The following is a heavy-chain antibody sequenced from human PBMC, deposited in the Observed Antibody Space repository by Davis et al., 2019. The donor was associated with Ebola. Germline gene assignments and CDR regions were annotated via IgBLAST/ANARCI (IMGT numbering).Heavy chain of an antibody. CDR1: GFTVSSYY. Sequence: GESLKISCAASGFTVSSYYMSWVRQAPGKGLEWVSVIYIGGSTYYADSVKGRFTISRDNSKNTLFLQMNSLRAEDTAVYYCARGDGYNFFEYWGQGTLVTVSS. CDR2: IYIGGST. CDR3: ARGDGYNFFEY. V-gene: IGHV3-53*01. J-gene: IGHJ4*02. D-gene: IGHD5-24*01.